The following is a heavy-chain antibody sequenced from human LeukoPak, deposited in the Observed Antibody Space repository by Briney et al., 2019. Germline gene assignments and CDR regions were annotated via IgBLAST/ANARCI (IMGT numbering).Heavy chain of an antibody. CDR1: GGSISSSSYY. D-gene: IGHD3-16*01. J-gene: IGHJ5*02. Sequence: SETLSLTCTVSGGSISSSSYYWGWIRQPPGKGLEWIGSIYYSGSTYYNPSLKSRVTISVDRSKDQFSLKLSSVTAADTAVYYCAKGGWSHLGKDWFDPWGQGTLVTVSS. V-gene: IGHV4-39*07. CDR2: IYYSGST. CDR3: AKGGWSHLGKDWFDP.